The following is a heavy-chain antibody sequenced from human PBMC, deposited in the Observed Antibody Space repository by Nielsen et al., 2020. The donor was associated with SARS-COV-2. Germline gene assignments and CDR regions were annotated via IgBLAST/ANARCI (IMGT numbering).Heavy chain of an antibody. CDR1: GYTFTTYG. CDR2: ISSYDGNT. Sequence: ASVKVSCKASGYTFTTYGISWVRQAPGQGLEWMGWISSYDGNTNYAQNLQGRVTMTTDTSTSTAYMELHSLGSEDTAVYYCASCKGDGKYFDCEGFDYWGQGTLVTVSS. J-gene: IGHJ4*02. D-gene: IGHD3-9*01. CDR3: ASCKGDGKYFDCEGFDY. V-gene: IGHV1-18*04.